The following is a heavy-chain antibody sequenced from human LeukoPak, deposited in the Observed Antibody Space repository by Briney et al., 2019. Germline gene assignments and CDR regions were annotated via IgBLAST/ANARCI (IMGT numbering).Heavy chain of an antibody. J-gene: IGHJ5*02. CDR3: ARDSSGRNIRGVYGS. D-gene: IGHD5/OR15-5a*01. CDR1: GFTFSDYA. CDR2: ISSNGGST. Sequence: PGGSLRLSCAASGFTFSDYAMHWVRQAPGKGLEYVSAISSNGGSTYYANSVKGRFTISRDNSKNTLYLQMGSLRAEDMAVYYCARDSSGRNIRGVYGSWGQGTLVTVSS. V-gene: IGHV3-64*01.